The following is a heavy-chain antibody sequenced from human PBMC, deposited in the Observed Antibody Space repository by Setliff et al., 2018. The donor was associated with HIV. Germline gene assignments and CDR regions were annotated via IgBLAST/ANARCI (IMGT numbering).Heavy chain of an antibody. V-gene: IGHV1-2*02. Sequence: ASVKVSCKTSGYIFIRYYIFWVRQAPGQGLEWMGNINPHTGVTRYAEKFQGRVTMTRDTSISTIYMELSRLRSDDTAVYYCATSAESGFGIHWGVFNIWGQGTRVTVSS. CDR3: ATSAESGFGIHWGVFNI. CDR1: GYIFIRYY. D-gene: IGHD3-10*01. CDR2: INPHTGVT. J-gene: IGHJ3*02.